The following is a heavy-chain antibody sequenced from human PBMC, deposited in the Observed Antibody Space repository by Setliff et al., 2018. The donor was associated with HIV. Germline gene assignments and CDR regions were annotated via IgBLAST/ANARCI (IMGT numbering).Heavy chain of an antibody. V-gene: IGHV4-39*07. CDR3: ARGYPVSYYYYMDV. D-gene: IGHD3-16*02. J-gene: IGHJ6*03. CDR2: IYFTGDS. Sequence: PSETLSLTCTVTGGSISTNNFYWGWIRQPPGKGLQWIGSIYFTGDSYYNPSLKSRVTISVDTSRNQFSLKLSSVTAADTAVYYCARGYPVSYYYYMDVWGKGTTVTVSS. CDR1: GGSISTNNFY.